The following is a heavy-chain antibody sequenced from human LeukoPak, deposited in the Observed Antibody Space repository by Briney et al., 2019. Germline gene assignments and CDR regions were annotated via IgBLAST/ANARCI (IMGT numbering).Heavy chain of an antibody. Sequence: SETLSLTCTVSGGSISSGGYYWSWIRQHPGKGLEWIGYTYYSGSTYYNPSLKSRVTISVDTSKNQFSLKLSSVTAADTAVYYCARDGLMTGANWFDPWGQGTLVTVSS. J-gene: IGHJ5*02. CDR2: TYYSGST. CDR1: GGSISSGGYY. CDR3: ARDGLMTGANWFDP. V-gene: IGHV4-31*03.